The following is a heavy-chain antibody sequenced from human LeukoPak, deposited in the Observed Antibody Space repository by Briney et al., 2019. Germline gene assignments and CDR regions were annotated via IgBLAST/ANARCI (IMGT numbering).Heavy chain of an antibody. CDR3: ASVSLTMIRGVTYSYYGMDL. CDR1: GYTFSACG. V-gene: IGHV1-18*01. J-gene: IGHJ6*02. CDR2: ISGYNGNT. D-gene: IGHD3-10*01. Sequence: ASVKVSCKASGYTFSACGISWVRQAPGQGLEWMGWISGYNGNTNYAQKFQGRVTMTTDTSTNTAYMELRSLRPDDTAVYYCASVSLTMIRGVTYSYYGMDLWGQGTTVTVSS.